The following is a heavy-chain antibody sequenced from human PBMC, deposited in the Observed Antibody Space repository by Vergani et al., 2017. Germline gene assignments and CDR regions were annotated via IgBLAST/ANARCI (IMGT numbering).Heavy chain of an antibody. J-gene: IGHJ4*02. CDR1: ESSFISNE. Sequence: EVLLVQAGAEVKKPGESLKISCKYSESSFISNEIAWVRQLSGKGLQWMGNINPIDSKIAYSPSFQGQAIMSLDNSITTAYLQWRSLKASDTAIYYCTRHVPCGDGACLHFDHWGQGTQVTVSS. CDR3: TRHVPCGDGACLHFDH. CDR2: INPIDSKI. V-gene: IGHV5-51*01. D-gene: IGHD2-21*01.